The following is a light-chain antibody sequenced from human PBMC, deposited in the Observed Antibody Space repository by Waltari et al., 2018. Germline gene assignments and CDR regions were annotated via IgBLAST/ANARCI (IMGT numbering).Light chain of an antibody. CDR2: AAS. Sequence: IQMTQSPSSLSASVGDTVTITCRASQGISSYLALYQQKPGKAPKRLIYAASTLQSGVPSRFSGSGSGTDFTLTISSLQPEDFATYYCQQHNSHPLTFGGGTKVEIK. CDR1: QGISSY. V-gene: IGKV1-16*01. CDR3: QQHNSHPLT. J-gene: IGKJ4*01.